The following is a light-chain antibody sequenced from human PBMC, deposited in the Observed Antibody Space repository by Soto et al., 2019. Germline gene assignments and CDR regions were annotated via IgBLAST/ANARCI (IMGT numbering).Light chain of an antibody. V-gene: IGLV2-14*01. CDR3: SSYTSRSTLV. J-gene: IGLJ2*01. Sequence: QSALTQPASVSGSPGQSITISCTGTSSDVGGYNSVSWYQQHPGKAPKLMIYDVSNRPSGVSNRFSGSKSGNTASLTISGLQAEDEADYYCSSYTSRSTLVFDGGTKVTVL. CDR1: SSDVGGYNS. CDR2: DVS.